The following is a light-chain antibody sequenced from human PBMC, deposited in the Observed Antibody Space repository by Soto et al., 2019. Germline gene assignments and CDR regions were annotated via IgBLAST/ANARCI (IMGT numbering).Light chain of an antibody. Sequence: EIVMTQSPATLSVSPGERATLSCRASQSVFSSLAWYQQKPGQAPRLLIYGAATRATGIPGRFSGSGSGTEFTLTISSLKSEDFAVYYCKQYHNWPAFGQGTKV. CDR3: KQYHNWPA. CDR2: GAA. CDR1: QSVFSS. V-gene: IGKV3-15*01. J-gene: IGKJ1*01.